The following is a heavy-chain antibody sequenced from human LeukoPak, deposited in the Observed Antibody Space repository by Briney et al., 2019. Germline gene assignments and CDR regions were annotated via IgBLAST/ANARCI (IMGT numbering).Heavy chain of an antibody. CDR1: GFTFSSYG. CDR3: AKNPYSSSWYFDY. J-gene: IGHJ4*02. V-gene: IGHV3-30*18. CDR2: ISYDGSNK. D-gene: IGHD6-13*01. Sequence: PGGSLRLSCAASGFTFSSYGMHWVRQAPGKGLEGVAVISYDGSNKYYADSVKGRFTISRDNSKNTLYLQMNSLRAEDTAVYYCAKNPYSSSWYFDYWGQGTLVTVSS.